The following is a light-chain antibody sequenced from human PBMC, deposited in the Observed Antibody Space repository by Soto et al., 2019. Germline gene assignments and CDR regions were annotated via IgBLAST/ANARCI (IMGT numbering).Light chain of an antibody. CDR2: EVS. Sequence: HSVLTQPASVSGSPGQSITISCTGTSSDLGTYHFVSWYQQHPDKAPKLMIYEVSNRPSGVSNRFSGSKSGNTASLTISGLQAEDEADYYCSSYTTSSTRVFGTGTKVTV. J-gene: IGLJ1*01. CDR3: SSYTTSSTRV. CDR1: SSDLGTYHF. V-gene: IGLV2-14*01.